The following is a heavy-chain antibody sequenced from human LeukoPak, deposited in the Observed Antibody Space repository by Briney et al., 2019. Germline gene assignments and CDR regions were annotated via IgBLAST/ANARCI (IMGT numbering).Heavy chain of an antibody. Sequence: SETLSLTCAVYGGSFSGYYWSWIRQPPGKGLEWIGEINHSGSTNYNPSLKSRVTISVDTSKNQFSLKLSSVTAADTAVYYCARWHYYYGMDVWGQGTTVTVSS. CDR1: GGSFSGYY. CDR2: INHSGST. V-gene: IGHV4-34*01. J-gene: IGHJ6*02. CDR3: ARWHYYYGMDV.